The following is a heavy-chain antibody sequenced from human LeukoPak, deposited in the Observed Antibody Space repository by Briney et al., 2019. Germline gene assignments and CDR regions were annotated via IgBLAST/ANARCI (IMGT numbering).Heavy chain of an antibody. CDR1: GFTFSDYY. CDR3: ARADEIGYFDY. V-gene: IGHV3-11*06. Sequence: PGGSLRLSCAASGFTFSDYYMSWIRQAPGKGLEWITYISSSGSSTDYADSVKGRFTISRDNAKNSLYLQMNSLGAEDTAVYYCARADEIGYFDYWGQGAPVTVS. CDR2: ISSSGSST. J-gene: IGHJ4*02.